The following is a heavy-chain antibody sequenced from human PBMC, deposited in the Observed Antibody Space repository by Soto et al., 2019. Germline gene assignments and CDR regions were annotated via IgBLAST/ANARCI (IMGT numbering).Heavy chain of an antibody. CDR3: ARDPEGDGSSWYHGAFDI. Sequence: GGSLRLSCAASGFTFSSYWMHWVRQAPGKGLVWVSSISSSSSYIYYADSVKGRFTISRDNAKNSLYLQMNSLRAEDTAVYYCARDPEGDGSSWYHGAFDIWGQGTMVTGSS. V-gene: IGHV3-21*01. CDR1: GFTFSSYW. J-gene: IGHJ3*02. D-gene: IGHD6-13*01. CDR2: ISSSSSYI.